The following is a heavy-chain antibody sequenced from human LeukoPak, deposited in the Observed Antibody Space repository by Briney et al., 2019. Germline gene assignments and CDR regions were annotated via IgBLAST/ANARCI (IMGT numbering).Heavy chain of an antibody. D-gene: IGHD5-24*01. V-gene: IGHV4-34*01. CDR2: INHSGST. Sequence: PSESLSLTCAVYGGSFSGYYWSWIRHPPGKGLEWIGEINHSGSTNYNPSLKSRVTISVDTSKNQFSLKLSSVTAADTAVYYCARGRGRWLPRTRGTDNDYWGQETLVTVSS. CDR1: GGSFSGYY. J-gene: IGHJ4*02. CDR3: ARGRGRWLPRTRGTDNDY.